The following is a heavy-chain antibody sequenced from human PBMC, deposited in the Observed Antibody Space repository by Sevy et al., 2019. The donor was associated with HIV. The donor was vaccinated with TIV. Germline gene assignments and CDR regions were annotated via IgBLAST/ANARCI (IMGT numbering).Heavy chain of an antibody. CDR1: GFTFSIYA. D-gene: IGHD3-9*01. J-gene: IGHJ5*02. V-gene: IGHV3-23*01. CDR2: ISVSGGST. Sequence: GGSLRLSCAASGFTFSIYAMSWVRQAPGEGLEWVSTISVSGGSTYYADSVKSRFTISRDNSKNTLYLQMNSLRAEDTAIYFCAKDHDNNWFDPWGQGTLVTVSS. CDR3: AKDHDNNWFDP.